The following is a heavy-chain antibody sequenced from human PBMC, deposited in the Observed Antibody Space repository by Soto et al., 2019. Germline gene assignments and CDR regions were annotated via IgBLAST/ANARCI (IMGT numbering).Heavy chain of an antibody. CDR1: GGSISSSSYY. D-gene: IGHD3-10*01. CDR2: IYYSGST. J-gene: IGHJ4*02. CDR3: ARLFFRNVGGFDY. Sequence: SETLSLTCTVSGGSISSSSYYWGWIRQPPGKGLEWIGSIYYSGSTYYNPSLKSRVTISVDTSKNQFSLKLSSVTAADTAVYYCARLFFRNVGGFDYWGQGTLVTVSS. V-gene: IGHV4-39*01.